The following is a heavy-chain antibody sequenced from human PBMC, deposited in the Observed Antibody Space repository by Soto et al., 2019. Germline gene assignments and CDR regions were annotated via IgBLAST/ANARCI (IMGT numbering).Heavy chain of an antibody. V-gene: IGHV1-46*01. CDR2: INPSGGSR. Sequence: QVQLVQSGAEVKKPGASVKVSCKASGYTFTSYYMHWVRQAPGQGLEWMGIINPSGGSRSYEQKFQGRVTMTRDTSTSTVYMGLSSLRSEDTAVYYCARSVAVAGKAKVSYGMDVWGQGTTVTVSS. D-gene: IGHD6-19*01. CDR1: GYTFTSYY. CDR3: ARSVAVAGKAKVSYGMDV. J-gene: IGHJ6*02.